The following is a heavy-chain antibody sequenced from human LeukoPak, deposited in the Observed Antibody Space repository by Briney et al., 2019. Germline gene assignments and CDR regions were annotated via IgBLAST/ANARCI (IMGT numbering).Heavy chain of an antibody. CDR3: AREFYDSSGYYYSSDY. Sequence: PGGSLRLSCAASGFTFSDYYMSWIRQAPGKGLEWVSYISSSGSTIYYADSVKGRFTISRDNAKNSLYLQMNSLRAEDTAVHYCAREFYDSSGYYYSSDYWGQGTLVTVSS. V-gene: IGHV3-11*01. CDR2: ISSSGSTI. J-gene: IGHJ4*02. CDR1: GFTFSDYY. D-gene: IGHD3-22*01.